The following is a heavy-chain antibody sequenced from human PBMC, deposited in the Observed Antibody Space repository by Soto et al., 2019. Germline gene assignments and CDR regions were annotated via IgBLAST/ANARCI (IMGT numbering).Heavy chain of an antibody. CDR2: INPSSSHI. V-gene: IGHV3-21*02. D-gene: IGHD2-15*01. CDR1: GFTFASYH. Sequence: EAQLVESGGGLVMPGGSLRLSCAASGFTFASYHMTWVRQAPGKGLDWVSSINPSSSHIYYSDSVRGRFTISRDDSKNSLHLDMNSLRTEDVAIYYCVRGYCGGGGCYLRRDALAVWGQWTAVTVSS. CDR3: VRGYCGGGGCYLRRDALAV. J-gene: IGHJ3*01.